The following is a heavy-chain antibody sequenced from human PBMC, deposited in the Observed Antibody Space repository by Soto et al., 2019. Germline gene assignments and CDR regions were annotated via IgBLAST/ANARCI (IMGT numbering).Heavy chain of an antibody. Sequence: ASVKVSCKVSGYTLTELSMHWVRQAPGKGLEWMGGFDPEDGETIYAQKFQGRVTMTEDTSTDTAYMELSSLRSEDTAVYYCATLGGSYRYYYSYYMDVWGKGTTVTVSS. D-gene: IGHD3-16*02. CDR2: FDPEDGET. CDR1: GYTLTELS. J-gene: IGHJ6*03. V-gene: IGHV1-24*01. CDR3: ATLGGSYRYYYSYYMDV.